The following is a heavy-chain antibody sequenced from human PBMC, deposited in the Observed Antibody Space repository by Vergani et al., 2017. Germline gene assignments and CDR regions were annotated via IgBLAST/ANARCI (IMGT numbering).Heavy chain of an antibody. V-gene: IGHV3-21*01. CDR1: GFTFSSYS. Sequence: EVQLVESGGGLVKPGGSLRLSCAASGFTFSSYSMNWVRQAPGKGLEWVSSISSSSSYIYYADSVKGRFTISRDNAKNSLYLQMNSLRAEDTAVYYCARDGGLWFEELSGYYGMDVWGQGTTVTVSS. CDR3: ARDGGLWFEELSGYYGMDV. D-gene: IGHD3-10*01. J-gene: IGHJ6*02. CDR2: ISSSSSYI.